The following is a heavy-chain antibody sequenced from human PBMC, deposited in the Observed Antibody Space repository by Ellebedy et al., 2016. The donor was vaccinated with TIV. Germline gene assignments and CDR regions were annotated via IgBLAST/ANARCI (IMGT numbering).Heavy chain of an antibody. CDR2: IGSDGIGT. V-gene: IGHV3-74*01. J-gene: IGHJ3*02. CDR3: ARVYCSGATCPAAFDI. D-gene: IGHD2-15*01. CDR1: GFTFGCCA. Sequence: PGGSLRLSCAASGFTFGCCAMSWVRQVPGEGLVWVSRIGSDGIGTSYADSVKGRFTISRDNAKNTLFLQMNSLRAEDTALYYCARVYCSGATCPAAFDIWGQGTMVTVSS.